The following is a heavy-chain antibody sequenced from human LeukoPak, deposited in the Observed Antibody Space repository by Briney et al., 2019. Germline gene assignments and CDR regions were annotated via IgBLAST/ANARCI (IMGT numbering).Heavy chain of an antibody. CDR2: ISYDGSNK. CDR1: GFTFSSYG. CDR3: AKEAYSGYDSYFDY. V-gene: IGHV3-30*18. J-gene: IGHJ4*02. D-gene: IGHD5-12*01. Sequence: GRSLRLSCAASGFTFSSYGMHWVRQAPGKGLEWVTLISYDGSNKYYADSVKGRFTISRDNSKNTLYLQMNSLRAEDTAVYYCAKEAYSGYDSYFDYWGRGTLVTVSS.